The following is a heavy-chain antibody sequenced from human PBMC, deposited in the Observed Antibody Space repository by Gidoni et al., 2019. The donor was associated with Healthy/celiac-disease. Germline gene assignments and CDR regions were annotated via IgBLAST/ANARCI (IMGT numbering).Heavy chain of an antibody. V-gene: IGHV3-30*04. Sequence: QVQLVESGGGVFKPGRSLSLSCAASGLPFSSYAMHWVRQAPGKGLEWVAVISYDGSNKYYADAVKGRFTISRDNSKNTLYLQMNSLRAEDTAVYYCARAPYDQDTAILYFDYWGQGTLVTVSS. J-gene: IGHJ4*02. CDR2: ISYDGSNK. CDR3: ARAPYDQDTAILYFDY. CDR1: GLPFSSYA. D-gene: IGHD5-18*01.